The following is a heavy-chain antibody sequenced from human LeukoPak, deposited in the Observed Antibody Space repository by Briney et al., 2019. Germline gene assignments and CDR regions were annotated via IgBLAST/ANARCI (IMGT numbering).Heavy chain of an antibody. D-gene: IGHD2-2*01. CDR2: ISWNSGSI. V-gene: IGHV3-9*01. CDR3: ASSSS. CDR1: GFTFDDYA. Sequence: GGSLRLSCAASGFTFDDYAMHWVRQAPGKGLEWVSGISWNSGSIGYTDSVKGRFTISRENAKNSLYLQMNSLRAEDTALYYCASSSSWGQGTLVTVSS. J-gene: IGHJ4*02.